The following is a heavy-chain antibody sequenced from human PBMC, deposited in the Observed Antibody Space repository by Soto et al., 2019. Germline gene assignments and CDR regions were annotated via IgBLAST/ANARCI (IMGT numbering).Heavy chain of an antibody. CDR1: GYTFTSYD. J-gene: IGHJ4*02. CDR3: ARIGGIVGYYDSSRYYFDD. D-gene: IGHD3-22*01. CDR2: MNPNSGNT. Sequence: ASVKVSCKASGYTFTSYDINWVRQATGQGLEWMGWMNPNSGNTGYAQKFQGRVTMTRNTSISTAYMELRSLRSDDTAVYYCARIGGIVGYYDSSRYYFDDWGQGTLVTVAS. V-gene: IGHV1-8*01.